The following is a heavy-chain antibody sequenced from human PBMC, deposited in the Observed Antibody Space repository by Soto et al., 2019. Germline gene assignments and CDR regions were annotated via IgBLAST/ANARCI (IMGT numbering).Heavy chain of an antibody. CDR3: AKETGNWNDGTSYYFDY. Sequence: EVHLVESGGGLVQPGRSLRLSCAASGFTFDDYAMHWVRQAPGKGLEWVSVISWNSGNVGYADSVKGRFTISRDNAKNSLYLQMNSLSPEDTALYYCAKETGNWNDGTSYYFDYWGQGTLVTVSS. CDR1: GFTFDDYA. D-gene: IGHD1-1*01. V-gene: IGHV3-9*01. CDR2: ISWNSGNV. J-gene: IGHJ4*02.